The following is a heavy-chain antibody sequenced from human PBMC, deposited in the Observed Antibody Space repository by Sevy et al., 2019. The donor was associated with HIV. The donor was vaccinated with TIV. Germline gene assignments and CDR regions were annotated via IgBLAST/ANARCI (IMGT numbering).Heavy chain of an antibody. CDR2: MNSITSTI. CDR3: ARNGGYADYGMDV. V-gene: IGHV3-48*01. J-gene: IGHJ6*02. D-gene: IGHD2-2*01. Sequence: GGSLRLSCVGSGFTFSSYSMNWVRQAPGKGLEWLSYMNSITSTIYYADSVKGRFTISRDNAKNSVSLKMQSLRAEDTAVYYCARNGGYADYGMDVWGQGTTVTVSS. CDR1: GFTFSSYS.